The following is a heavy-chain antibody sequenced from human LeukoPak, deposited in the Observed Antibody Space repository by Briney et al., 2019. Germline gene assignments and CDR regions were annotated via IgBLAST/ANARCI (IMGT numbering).Heavy chain of an antibody. J-gene: IGHJ3*02. Sequence: PSGTLSLTCTVSGGSISSYYWSWIRQPPGKGLEWIGYIYYSGSTNYNPSLKSRVTISVDTSKNQFSLKLSSVTAADTAVYYCATIYDSSGYEAFDIWGQGTMVTVSS. D-gene: IGHD3-22*01. CDR2: IYYSGST. CDR1: GGSISSYY. CDR3: ATIYDSSGYEAFDI. V-gene: IGHV4-59*01.